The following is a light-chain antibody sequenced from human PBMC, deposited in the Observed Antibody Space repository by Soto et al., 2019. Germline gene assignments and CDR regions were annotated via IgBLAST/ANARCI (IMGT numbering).Light chain of an antibody. Sequence: EVVMTQSPATLSVSPGERATLSCRASQSVSSNLAWYQQKPGQAPRLHIYGASTRATGIPARFSGSGSGTEFTLTISSLQSEDFAVYYCQQYYDWPITFGQGTRLEIK. CDR1: QSVSSN. CDR2: GAS. J-gene: IGKJ5*01. CDR3: QQYYDWPIT. V-gene: IGKV3-15*01.